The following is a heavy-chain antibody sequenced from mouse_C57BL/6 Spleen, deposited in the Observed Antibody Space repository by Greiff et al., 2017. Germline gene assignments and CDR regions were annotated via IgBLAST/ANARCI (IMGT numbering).Heavy chain of an antibody. CDR2: ISSGSSTI. Sequence: EVKLMESGGGLVKPGGSLKLSCAASGFTFSDYGMHWVRQAPEKGLEWVAYISSGSSTIYYADTVKGRFTISRDNAKSTLFLQMTSLRSEDTAMYYCARGVAHMDYWGQGTSVTVSS. D-gene: IGHD1-1*01. J-gene: IGHJ4*01. V-gene: IGHV5-17*01. CDR1: GFTFSDYG. CDR3: ARGVAHMDY.